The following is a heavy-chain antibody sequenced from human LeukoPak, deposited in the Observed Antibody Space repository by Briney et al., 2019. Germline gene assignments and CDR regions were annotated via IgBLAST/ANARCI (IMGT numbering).Heavy chain of an antibody. CDR3: KRGDYGAYGYDAFDI. D-gene: IGHD4-17*01. CDR2: INSDGSST. J-gene: IGHJ3*02. Sequence: PGGSLRLSCAASGFTFRNYWMHWVRQAPGKGLVWVSRINSDGSSTSYADSVKGRFTIYRENAKNTLYLQKNSLRAEDTAMYYCKRGDYGAYGYDAFDIWGQGTMVTVSS. CDR1: GFTFRNYW. V-gene: IGHV3-74*01.